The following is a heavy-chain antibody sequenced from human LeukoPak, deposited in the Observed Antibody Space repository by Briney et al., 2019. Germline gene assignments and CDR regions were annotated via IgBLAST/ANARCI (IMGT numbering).Heavy chain of an antibody. CDR3: ARGVREREYYYDSSGYYFRYYFDY. CDR2: IYYSGGT. V-gene: IGHV4-59*01. D-gene: IGHD3-22*01. Sequence: SSETLSLTCTVSGGSISSYYWSWIRQPPGKGLEWIGYIYYSGGTNYNPSLKSRVTISVDTSKNQFSLKLSSVTAADTAVYYCARGVREREYYYDSSGYYFRYYFDYWGQGTLVTVSS. CDR1: GGSISSYY. J-gene: IGHJ4*02.